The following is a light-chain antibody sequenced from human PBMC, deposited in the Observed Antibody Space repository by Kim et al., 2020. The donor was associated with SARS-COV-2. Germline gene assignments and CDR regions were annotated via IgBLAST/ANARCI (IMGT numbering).Light chain of an antibody. CDR3: QQSYNTPFT. V-gene: IGKV1-39*01. Sequence: DIQMTQSPSSLSASVGDRVTITCRASQSISTYLNWYQQKPGKAPKLLIYTASSLQSGVSSRFSGSGSGTDFTLTISSLQPEDFATYYCQQSYNTPFTFGPGTKVDIK. J-gene: IGKJ3*01. CDR1: QSISTY. CDR2: TAS.